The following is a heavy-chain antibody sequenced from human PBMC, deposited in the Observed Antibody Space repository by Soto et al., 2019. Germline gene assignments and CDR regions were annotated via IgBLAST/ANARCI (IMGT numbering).Heavy chain of an antibody. J-gene: IGHJ4*02. V-gene: IGHV3-21*01. D-gene: IGHD4-17*01. Sequence: GGSLRLSCAASGFTFSSYSMNWVRQAPGKGLEWVSSISSSSSYIYYADSVKGRFTISRDNAKNSLYLQMNSLRAEDTAVYYCARDRTSMTTVNYWGQGTLVTVSS. CDR1: GFTFSSYS. CDR2: ISSSSSYI. CDR3: ARDRTSMTTVNY.